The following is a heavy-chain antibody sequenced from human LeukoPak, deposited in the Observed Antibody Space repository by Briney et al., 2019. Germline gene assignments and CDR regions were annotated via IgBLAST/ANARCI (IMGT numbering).Heavy chain of an antibody. CDR3: ARDRHIAVVTASTAVNVFDI. J-gene: IGHJ3*02. CDR1: GYTFTGYY. V-gene: IGHV1-2*02. D-gene: IGHD2-21*02. CDR2: INPNSGGT. Sequence: VASVKVSCKASGYTFTGYYIHWVRQAPGQGLEWMGWINPNSGGTNYAQKFQGRVTVTSDTSISTAYMELSSLRSDDTAVYFCARDRHIAVVTASTAVNVFDIWGQGTVVSVSS.